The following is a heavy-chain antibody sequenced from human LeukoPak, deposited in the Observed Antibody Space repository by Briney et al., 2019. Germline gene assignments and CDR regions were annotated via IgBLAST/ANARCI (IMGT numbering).Heavy chain of an antibody. J-gene: IGHJ3*02. V-gene: IGHV3-21*01. Sequence: GGSLRLSCAASGFTFSSYSMNWVRQAPGKGLEWVSSISSSSSYIYYADSVKGRFTISRDNAKNSLYLQMNSLRPEDTAVYYCAVALGYCSSTSCSDDAFDIWGQGTMVTVSS. CDR2: ISSSSSYI. CDR3: AVALGYCSSTSCSDDAFDI. D-gene: IGHD2-2*01. CDR1: GFTFSSYS.